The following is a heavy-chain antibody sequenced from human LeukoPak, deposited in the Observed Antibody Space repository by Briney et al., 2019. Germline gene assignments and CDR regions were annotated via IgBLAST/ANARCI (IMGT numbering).Heavy chain of an antibody. CDR3: AKDRLRWVQCPFDY. J-gene: IGHJ4*02. Sequence: PGRSLRLSCTASGFIFNNYAMHWVRQAPGKGLEWVAVISFDGNYKFYAASVKGRFTISRDNSKNTLFLQMNSLRAEDTAVYYCAKDRLRWVQCPFDYWGQGSLVTVSS. CDR2: ISFDGNYK. CDR1: GFIFNNYA. D-gene: IGHD5-24*01. V-gene: IGHV3-30*18.